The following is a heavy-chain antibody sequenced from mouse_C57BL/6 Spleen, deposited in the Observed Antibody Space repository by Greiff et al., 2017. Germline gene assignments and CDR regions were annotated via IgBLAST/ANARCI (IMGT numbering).Heavy chain of an antibody. D-gene: IGHD2-1*01. Sequence: EVMLVESGGGLVKPGGSLKLSCAASGFTFSSYAMSWVRQTPGKRLEWVATISDGGSYTYYPDNVKGRFTISRDNAKDTLYLQMSHLKSEDTAMYYCARGGYYGNYVGYWGKGTTLTVSS. J-gene: IGHJ2*01. CDR1: GFTFSSYA. CDR3: ARGGYYGNYVGY. V-gene: IGHV5-4*03. CDR2: ISDGGSYT.